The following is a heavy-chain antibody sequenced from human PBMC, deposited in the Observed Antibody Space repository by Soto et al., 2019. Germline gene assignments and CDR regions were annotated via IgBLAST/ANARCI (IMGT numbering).Heavy chain of an antibody. CDR3: AKGDTNPHYDFWSGNYFDY. Sequence: EVQLLESGGGLVQPGGSLRLSCAASGFTFSSYAMSWVRQAPGKGLEWVSAISGSGGSTYYADSVKGRFTISRDNSKNTLYLQMNSLRAEDTAVYYCAKGDTNPHYDFWSGNYFDYWGQGTLVTVSS. V-gene: IGHV3-23*01. CDR2: ISGSGGST. CDR1: GFTFSSYA. D-gene: IGHD3-3*01. J-gene: IGHJ4*02.